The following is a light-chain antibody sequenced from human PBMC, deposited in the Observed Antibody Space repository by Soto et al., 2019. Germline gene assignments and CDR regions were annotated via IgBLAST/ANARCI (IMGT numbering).Light chain of an antibody. J-gene: IGLJ1*01. CDR2: DDN. V-gene: IGLV1-40*01. CDR1: SSNIGAGYD. Sequence: QSVLTQPPSVSGAPGQRVAISCTGSSSNIGAGYDLPWYQHLPGTAPKLLIYDDNNRPSGVPDRFSGSRSGTSASLAITGLQAEDEADYYCQSYDSSLSAYVFGTGTKVTV. CDR3: QSYDSSLSAYV.